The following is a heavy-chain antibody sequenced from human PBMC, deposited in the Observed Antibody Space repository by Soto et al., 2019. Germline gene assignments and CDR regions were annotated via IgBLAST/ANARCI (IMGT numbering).Heavy chain of an antibody. D-gene: IGHD2-15*01. V-gene: IGHV4-59*13. Sequence: SETLSLTCSVSADSISSYYWSWIRQPPGKGLEWIGYIYYSGSTNYNPSLKSRVTISVDTSKNQFSLKLSSVTAADTAMCYCARLYCSGGTCDAFDIWGQGTMVTVSS. CDR2: IYYSGST. CDR3: ARLYCSGGTCDAFDI. J-gene: IGHJ3*02. CDR1: ADSISSYY.